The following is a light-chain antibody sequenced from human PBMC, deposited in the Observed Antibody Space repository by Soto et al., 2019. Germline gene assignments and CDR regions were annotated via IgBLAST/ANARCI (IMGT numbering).Light chain of an antibody. CDR2: GAS. J-gene: IGKJ3*01. CDR1: QGIRSY. CDR3: QQLNIFPPLFT. Sequence: DIQLTQSPFFLSASVGDRVTITCRASQGIRSYLAWYQQRPGKAPELLIYGASTLRTGVASRFSGSGSGTEFTLTISSLQPEDFATYFCQQLNIFPPLFTFGPGTKVHIK. V-gene: IGKV1-9*01.